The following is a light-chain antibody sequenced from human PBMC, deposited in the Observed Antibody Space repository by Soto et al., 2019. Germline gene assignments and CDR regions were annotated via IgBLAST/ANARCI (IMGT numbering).Light chain of an antibody. Sequence: QSVLTQPASVSGSPGQSITISCTGTSSDIGAYNYVSWYQQHPGKAPKLMISEVSNRPSGISNRFSGSKSGNAASLTISGLQAEDEADYYCNSYTSSNTWVFGGGTKLTVL. J-gene: IGLJ3*02. V-gene: IGLV2-14*01. CDR2: EVS. CDR3: NSYTSSNTWV. CDR1: SSDIGAYNY.